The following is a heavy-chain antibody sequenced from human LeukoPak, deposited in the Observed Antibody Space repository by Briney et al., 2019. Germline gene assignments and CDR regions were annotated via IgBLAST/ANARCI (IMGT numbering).Heavy chain of an antibody. J-gene: IGHJ6*01. V-gene: IGHV3-53*01. CDR2: IYSGGST. Sequence: PGGSLRLSCAASGFTVSSNYMSWVRQAPGKGLEWVSVIYSGGSTYYADSVKGRFTISRDNSKNTLYLQMNSLRAEDTALYYCAKDSHALVPMDVWGQGTTVTVSS. D-gene: IGHD3-10*01. CDR1: GFTVSSNY. CDR3: AKDSHALVPMDV.